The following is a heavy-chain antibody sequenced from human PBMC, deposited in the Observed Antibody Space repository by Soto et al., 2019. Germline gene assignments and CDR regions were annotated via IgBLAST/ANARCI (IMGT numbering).Heavy chain of an antibody. D-gene: IGHD1-26*01. CDR1: GFTFSSYG. CDR3: AKADVGATFDY. CDR2: ISYDGSNK. J-gene: IGHJ4*02. Sequence: QVQLVESGGGVVQPGRSLRRSCAASGFTFSSYGMHWVRQAPGKGLEWVAVISYDGSNKYYADSVKGRFTISRDNSKNTLYLQMNSLRAEDTAVYYCAKADVGATFDYWGQGTLVTVSS. V-gene: IGHV3-30*18.